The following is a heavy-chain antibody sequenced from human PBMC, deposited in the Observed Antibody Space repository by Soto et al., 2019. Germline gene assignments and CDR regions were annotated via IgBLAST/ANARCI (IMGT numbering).Heavy chain of an antibody. J-gene: IGHJ4*02. CDR1: GGTFSSYA. CDR3: AREGGDGLHREGSPLDS. Sequence: QVQLVQSGAEVKKPGSSVKGSCKASGGTFSSYAISWVRQAPGQGLEWMGGIIPIFGTANYAQKFQGRVKITANEPTGTAFMDVSSLRSEDTAVYYCAREGGDGLHREGSPLDSWGQGTLVTASS. V-gene: IGHV1-69*12. CDR2: IIPIFGTA. D-gene: IGHD1-26*01.